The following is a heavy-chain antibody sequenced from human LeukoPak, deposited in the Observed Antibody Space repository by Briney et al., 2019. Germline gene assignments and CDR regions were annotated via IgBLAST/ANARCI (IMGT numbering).Heavy chain of an antibody. J-gene: IGHJ4*02. CDR1: GYTFTSYY. CDR2: VNPTSGGT. V-gene: IGHV1-2*02. CDR3: ARVYYYYDSSGILTLYFDY. D-gene: IGHD3-22*01. Sequence: ASVKVSFKTSGYTFTSYYMHWVRQAPGQGLEWMGWVNPTSGGTNYAQKFQGKVTMTRYTSISTAYMELSRLRSAATAVYYCARVYYYYDSSGILTLYFDYWGQGTLVTVSS.